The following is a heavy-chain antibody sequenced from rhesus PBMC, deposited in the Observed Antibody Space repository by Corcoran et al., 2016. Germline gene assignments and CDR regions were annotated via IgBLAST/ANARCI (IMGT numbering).Heavy chain of an antibody. D-gene: IGHD6-13*01. J-gene: IGHJ1*01. CDR3: ARDGGGYSSWSGEYFEF. CDR2: YIINGGGIT. CDR1: GFTFSSYG. V-gene: IGHV3S5*01. Sequence: EVQLVESGGGLVQPGGSLRLSCAASGFTFSSYGMSWVRQAPGKGLDWVSYIINGGGITYAADSVKCRFTISSDNSKNTLSLQMNSLRAEDTAVYYCARDGGGYSSWSGEYFEFWGQGALVTVSS.